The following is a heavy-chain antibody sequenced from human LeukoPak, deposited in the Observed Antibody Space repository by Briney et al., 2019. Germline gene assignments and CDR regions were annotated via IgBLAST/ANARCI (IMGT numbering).Heavy chain of an antibody. V-gene: IGHV3-23*01. Sequence: GGSLRLSCAASGFTVSSNYMSWVRQAPGKGLEWVSAISGSGGSTYYADSVKGRFTISRDNSKNTLYLQMNSLRAEDTAVYYCAKDGCSSTSCLTYYYYYMDVWGKGTTVTVSS. CDR3: AKDGCSSTSCLTYYYYYMDV. CDR2: ISGSGGST. D-gene: IGHD2-2*01. J-gene: IGHJ6*03. CDR1: GFTVSSNY.